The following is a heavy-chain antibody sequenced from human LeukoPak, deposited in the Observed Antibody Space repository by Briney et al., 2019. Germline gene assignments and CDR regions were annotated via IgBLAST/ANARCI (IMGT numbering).Heavy chain of an antibody. CDR3: ARDIPPTYGSGTYYQSNDAFDI. D-gene: IGHD3-10*01. CDR1: GFTFSTYW. CDR2: INSDGSRT. J-gene: IGHJ3*02. V-gene: IGHV3-74*01. Sequence: GGSLRLSCAASGFTFSTYWMHWVRQVPGKGLVWVSRINSDGSRTRYADSVKGRFTISRDNAKNTLYLQMNSLRAEDTAVYYCARDIPPTYGSGTYYQSNDAFDIWGQGTMVTVFS.